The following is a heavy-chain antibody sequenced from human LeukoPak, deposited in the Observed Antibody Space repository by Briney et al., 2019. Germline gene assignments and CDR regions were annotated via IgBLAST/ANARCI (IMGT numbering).Heavy chain of an antibody. CDR3: ARDKDWAFDY. D-gene: IGHD3-9*01. CDR1: GFTFSTYS. CDR2: ISPSSEII. V-gene: IGHV3-48*01. J-gene: IGHJ4*02. Sequence: PGGSLRLSCTAAGFTFSTYSMNWVRQAPGKGLEWVSHISPSSEIISYADSVKGRFTISRDNAKNSLYLQMNSLRAEDMAVYYCARDKDWAFDYWGQGTLVPASS.